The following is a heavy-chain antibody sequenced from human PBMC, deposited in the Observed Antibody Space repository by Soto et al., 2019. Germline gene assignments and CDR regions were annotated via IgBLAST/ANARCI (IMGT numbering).Heavy chain of an antibody. D-gene: IGHD3-16*02. CDR2: INAGNGNT. Sequence: GASVKVSCKASGYTFTSYAMHWVRQAPGQRLEWMGWINAGNGNTKYSQKFQGRVTITRDTSASTAYMELSSLRSEDTAVYYCARGAYYDYIWGSYPPDSWGQGTLVTVYS. V-gene: IGHV1-3*01. J-gene: IGHJ4*02. CDR1: GYTFTSYA. CDR3: ARGAYYDYIWGSYPPDS.